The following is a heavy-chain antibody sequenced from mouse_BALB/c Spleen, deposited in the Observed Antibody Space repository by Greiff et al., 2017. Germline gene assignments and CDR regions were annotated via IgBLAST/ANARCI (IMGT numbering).Heavy chain of an antibody. CDR2: ISDGGSYT. D-gene: IGHD6-1*01. CDR1: GFTFSDYY. J-gene: IGHJ3*01. V-gene: IGHV5-4*02. Sequence: VQLKESGGGLVKPGGSLKLSCAASGFTFSDYYMYWVRQTPEKRLEWVATISDGGSYTYYPDSVKGRFTISRDNAKNNLYLQMSSLKSEDTAMYYCARGASRTWFAYWGQGTLVTVSA. CDR3: ARGASRTWFAY.